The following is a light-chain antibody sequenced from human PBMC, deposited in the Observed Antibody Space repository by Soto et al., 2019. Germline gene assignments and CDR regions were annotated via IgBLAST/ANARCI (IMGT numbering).Light chain of an antibody. CDR2: GAS. CDR3: QQNNNWPRT. Sequence: EIVMTQSPATLSVSPGERATLSCRASQSVSSNLAWYQQKPGQAPRLLIYGASTRATGIPARFSGSGSGTVFTLTISSLPSEDFAVYYCQQNNNWPRTFGQGTKVEIK. J-gene: IGKJ1*01. V-gene: IGKV3-15*01. CDR1: QSVSSN.